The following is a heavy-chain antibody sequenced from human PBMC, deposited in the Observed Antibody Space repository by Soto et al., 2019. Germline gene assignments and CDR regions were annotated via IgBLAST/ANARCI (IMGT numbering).Heavy chain of an antibody. CDR3: ARVSSYYGSGSYYNPLMWFDP. Sequence: ASVKVSYKASGYTFTSYGIIWVRQAPGQGLEWMVWISAYNGNTNYAQKLQGRVTMTTDTSTSTAYMELRSLRSDDTAVYYCARVSSYYGSGSYYNPLMWFDPWGQGTLVTVSS. D-gene: IGHD3-10*01. V-gene: IGHV1-18*01. CDR2: ISAYNGNT. J-gene: IGHJ5*02. CDR1: GYTFTSYG.